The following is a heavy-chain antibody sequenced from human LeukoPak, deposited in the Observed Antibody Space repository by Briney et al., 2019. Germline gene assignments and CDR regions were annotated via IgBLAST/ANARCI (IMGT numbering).Heavy chain of an antibody. CDR2: ISGSGGST. V-gene: IGHV3-23*01. J-gene: IGHJ6*02. D-gene: IGHD3-9*01. CDR3: AKGLLRYFDWLPPTVPVAQEGLPYYYGMDV. Sequence: PGGSLRLSCAASGFTFSSYSMKWVRQAPGKGLEWVSAISGSGGSTYYADSVKGRFTISRDNSKNTLYLQMNSLRAEDTAVYYCAKGLLRYFDWLPPTVPVAQEGLPYYYGMDVWGQGTTVTVSS. CDR1: GFTFSSYS.